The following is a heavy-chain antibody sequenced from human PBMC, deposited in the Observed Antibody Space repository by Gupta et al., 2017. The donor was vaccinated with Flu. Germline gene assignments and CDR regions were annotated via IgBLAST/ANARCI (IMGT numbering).Heavy chain of an antibody. CDR2: ISSGGEGQGV. CDR3: TRDPGWGARDL. CDR1: GFTLSPFW. V-gene: IGHV3-7*01. Sequence: ASGFTLSPFWMNWVRQAPEKGMETVTMISSGGEGQGVYYTDSVKGRFTISRDDARNSLFLQMDSLRVEDTAVYYCTRDPGWGARDLWGQGTLGTVSA. D-gene: IGHD2-21*02. J-gene: IGHJ3*01.